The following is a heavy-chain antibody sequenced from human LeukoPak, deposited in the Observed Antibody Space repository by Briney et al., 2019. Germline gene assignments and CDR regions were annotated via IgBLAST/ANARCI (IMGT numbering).Heavy chain of an antibody. J-gene: IGHJ5*02. CDR1: GFTFSDYY. Sequence: GGSLRLSCAASGFTFSDYYMSWIRQAPGKGLEWVSYISSSGSTICYADSVRGRFTISRDNTKNSLFLQMNSLRAEDTAIYYCARDVGASSNWYDPWGQGTLVTVSS. V-gene: IGHV3-11*04. CDR2: ISSSGSTI. D-gene: IGHD6-6*01. CDR3: ARDVGASSNWYDP.